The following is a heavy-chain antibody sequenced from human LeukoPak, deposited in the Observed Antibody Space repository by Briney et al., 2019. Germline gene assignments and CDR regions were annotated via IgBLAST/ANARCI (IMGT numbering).Heavy chain of an antibody. CDR3: AGNAWYYYGSGSYYTVNWFDP. Sequence: SETLSLTCTVSGGSISSSSYYWGCIRPPPGKGLEWIGSIYYSGSTNYNPSLKSRVTISVGTSKNQFSLKLSTVTAADTAVYYCAGNAWYYYGSGSYYTVNWFDPWGQGTLVTVSS. J-gene: IGHJ5*02. V-gene: IGHV4-39*07. CDR2: IYYSGST. D-gene: IGHD3-10*01. CDR1: GGSISSSSYY.